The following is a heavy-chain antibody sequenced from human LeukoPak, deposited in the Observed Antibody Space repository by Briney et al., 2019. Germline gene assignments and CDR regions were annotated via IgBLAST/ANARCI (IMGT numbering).Heavy chain of an antibody. CDR3: SSGRDIAVAGPGGYFDY. V-gene: IGHV3-11*01. D-gene: IGHD6-19*01. Sequence: GGSLRLSCAASGFSFSDYHMNWIRQAPGKGLEWISYMSPGGGNIYFADSVKGRFTLSRDNAKHSLDLQMNSLTAEDTAVYYCSSGRDIAVAGPGGYFDYWGQGTLVTVSS. J-gene: IGHJ4*02. CDR2: MSPGGGNI. CDR1: GFSFSDYH.